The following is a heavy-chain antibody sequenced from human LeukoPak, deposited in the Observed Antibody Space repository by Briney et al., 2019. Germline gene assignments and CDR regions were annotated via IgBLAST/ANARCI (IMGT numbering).Heavy chain of an antibody. CDR3: AKGQGVVVSYDD. CDR1: SFTFSRFG. CDR2: IQYGKSLK. Sequence: GVTLTLSCKASSFTFSRFGRKWLRQARGKAREGLAFIQYGKSLKCYLVSVKGRFATHRDTSKTTVYLQMQSLSVEDAAVLHCAKGQGVVVSYDDWGQGPLVTVS. J-gene: IGHJ4*02. V-gene: IGHV3-30*02.